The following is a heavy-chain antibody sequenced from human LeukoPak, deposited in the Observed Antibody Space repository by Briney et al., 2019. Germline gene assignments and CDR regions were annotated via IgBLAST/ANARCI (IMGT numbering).Heavy chain of an antibody. J-gene: IGHJ3*02. CDR3: ARHRSTYYYDSSGPDAFDI. CDR1: GYSFTSYW. V-gene: IGHV5-51*07. CDR2: IYPGDSDT. D-gene: IGHD3-22*01. Sequence: GESLKISCKGSGYSFTSYWIGWVHQMPGKGLEWMGIIYPGDSDTRYSPSFQGQVTISADKSISTAYLQWSSLKASDTAMYYCARHRSTYYYDSSGPDAFDIWGQGTMVTVSS.